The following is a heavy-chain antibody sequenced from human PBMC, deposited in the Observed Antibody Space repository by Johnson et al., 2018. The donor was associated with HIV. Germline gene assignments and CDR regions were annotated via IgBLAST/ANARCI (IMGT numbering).Heavy chain of an antibody. CDR1: GFTFDDYA. J-gene: IGHJ3*02. Sequence: VQLVESGGGVVRPGGSLRLSCAASGFTFDDYAMHWVRQAPGKGLEWVSGISWNSGSIGYADSVKGRFTISRDNAKNSLYLQMNSLRAEDTALYYCAKGGNGYGGAFDIWGQGTMVTVSS. V-gene: IGHV3-9*01. CDR3: AKGGNGYGGAFDI. CDR2: ISWNSGSI. D-gene: IGHD1-1*01.